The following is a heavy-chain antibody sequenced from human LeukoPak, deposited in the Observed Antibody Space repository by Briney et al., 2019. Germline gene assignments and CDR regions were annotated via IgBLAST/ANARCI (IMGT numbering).Heavy chain of an antibody. CDR3: AKGHGSGWYEGFDY. J-gene: IGHJ4*02. CDR1: GFTCSSYA. D-gene: IGHD6-19*01. CDR2: IGEGGGTT. V-gene: IGHV3-23*01. Sequence: GGSLRLSCEASGFTCSSYAMSWVRQAPGKGLEWVSTIGEGGGTTFYADSVKGRFTISRDNSRNTVHLQMNSLRAEDTAVYYCAKGHGSGWYEGFDYWGQGTLVTVSS.